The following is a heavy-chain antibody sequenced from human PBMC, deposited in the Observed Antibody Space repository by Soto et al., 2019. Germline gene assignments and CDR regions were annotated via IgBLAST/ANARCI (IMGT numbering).Heavy chain of an antibody. J-gene: IGHJ6*02. D-gene: IGHD2-2*01. CDR1: GYSISSGYY. CDR3: ARDSVLQDIVVVPAALFPDGMDV. CDR2: IYHSGST. V-gene: IGHV4-38-2*02. Sequence: SETLSLTCAVSGYSISSGYYWGWIRQPPGKGLGWIGSIYHSGSTYYNPSLKSRVTISVDTSKNQFSLKLSSVTAADTAVYYCARDSVLQDIVVVPAALFPDGMDVWGQGTTVTVSS.